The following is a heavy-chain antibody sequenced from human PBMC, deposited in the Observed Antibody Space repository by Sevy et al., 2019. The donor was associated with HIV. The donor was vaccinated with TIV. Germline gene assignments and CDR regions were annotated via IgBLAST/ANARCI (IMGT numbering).Heavy chain of an antibody. CDR3: ARDYGSGSYYNSRDY. CDR2: IRYDGSNK. CDR1: GFTFSSYG. J-gene: IGHJ4*02. V-gene: IGHV3-30*02. D-gene: IGHD3-10*01. Sequence: GGSLRLSCAASGFTFSSYGMHWVRQAPGKGLEWVAFIRYDGSNKYYVDSVKGRFTISRDNSKNTLYLQMNSLRAEDTAVYYCARDYGSGSYYNSRDYWGQGTLVTVSS.